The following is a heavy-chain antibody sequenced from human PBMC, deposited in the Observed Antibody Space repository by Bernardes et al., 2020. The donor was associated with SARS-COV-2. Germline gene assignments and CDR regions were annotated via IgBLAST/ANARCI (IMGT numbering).Heavy chain of an antibody. Sequence: GGSLSLSCAASGFTFSSYSMNWVRQAPGKGLEWVSSISSSSSYIYYADSVKGRFTISRDNAKNSLYLQMNSLRAEDTAVYYCARVASGSGSLYRADAFDIWGLGTMVTVSS. J-gene: IGHJ3*02. CDR2: ISSSSSYI. CDR3: ARVASGSGSLYRADAFDI. V-gene: IGHV3-21*01. CDR1: GFTFSSYS. D-gene: IGHD3-10*01.